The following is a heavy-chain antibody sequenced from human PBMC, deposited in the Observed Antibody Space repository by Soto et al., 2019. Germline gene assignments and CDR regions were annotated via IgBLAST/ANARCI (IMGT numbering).Heavy chain of an antibody. CDR1: GGTFTNYA. CDR2: IIPIFGTP. D-gene: IGHD2-2*01. CDR3: ARERSVGYCITTTCPKPFYYSAMDV. V-gene: IGHV1-69*12. Sequence: QVQLVQSGAEVKKPGSSLKVSCKASGGTFTNYAFSWVRQAPGQGPEWMGGIIPIFGTPDYAQKFQGRVIITADESTRTVSMELNSLSSDGTAVYYCARERSVGYCITTTCPKPFYYSAMDVWGQGTTVTVSS. J-gene: IGHJ6*02.